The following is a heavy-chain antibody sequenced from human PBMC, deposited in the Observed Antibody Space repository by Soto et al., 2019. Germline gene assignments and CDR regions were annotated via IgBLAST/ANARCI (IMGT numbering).Heavy chain of an antibody. CDR1: GYSFTSYW. J-gene: IGHJ4*02. CDR2: IYPGDSDT. D-gene: IGHD3-3*01. CDR3: AKGLRFLEWPTLFDY. Sequence: GESLKISCKGSGYSFTSYWIGWVRQMPGKGLEWMGIIYPGDSDTRYNPSFQGQVTISADKSISTAYLQWSSLKASDTAMYYCAKGLRFLEWPTLFDYWGQGTLVTVSS. V-gene: IGHV5-51*01.